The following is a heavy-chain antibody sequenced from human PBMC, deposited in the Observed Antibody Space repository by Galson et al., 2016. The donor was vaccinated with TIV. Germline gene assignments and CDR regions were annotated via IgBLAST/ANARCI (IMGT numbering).Heavy chain of an antibody. CDR1: SYSIGSGFF. V-gene: IGHV4-38-2*01. D-gene: IGHD3-9*01. J-gene: IGHJ4*02. CDR2: GHHSGIT. CDR3: ARHEGGAFDI. Sequence: LSLTCAVSSYSIGSGFFWGWVRQTPGKGLEWIATGHHSGITYYNPSLKSRVAISLDTSNNQFFLRLNSVTAADRAVYFCARHEGGAFDIWGQGTLVTVSS.